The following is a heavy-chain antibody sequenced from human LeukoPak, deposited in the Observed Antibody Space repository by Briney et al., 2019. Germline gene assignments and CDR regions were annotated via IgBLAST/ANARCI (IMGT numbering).Heavy chain of an antibody. J-gene: IGHJ6*02. D-gene: IGHD6-19*01. CDR3: AKAVAATGHYYFGMDV. Sequence: GGSLRLSCAASGFTFSSYSMNWVRQAPGKGLEWVSYISSSSSTIYYADSVKGRFTISRDNAKNSLYLQMNSLRDDDTAVYYCAKAVAATGHYYFGMDVWGQGTTVTVSS. CDR1: GFTFSSYS. CDR2: ISSSSSTI. V-gene: IGHV3-48*02.